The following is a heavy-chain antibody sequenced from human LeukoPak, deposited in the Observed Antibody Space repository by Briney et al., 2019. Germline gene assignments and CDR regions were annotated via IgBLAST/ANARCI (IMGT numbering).Heavy chain of an antibody. V-gene: IGHV3-21*01. Sequence: TGGSLRLSCAASGFTFSSYSMNWVRQAPGKGLEWVSSISSSSSYIYYADSVRGRSTISRDNAKNSLYLQMNSLRAEDTAVYYCARFPGEWEPMYYFDYWGQGTLATVSS. D-gene: IGHD1-26*01. CDR1: GFTFSSYS. CDR3: ARFPGEWEPMYYFDY. CDR2: ISSSSSYI. J-gene: IGHJ4*02.